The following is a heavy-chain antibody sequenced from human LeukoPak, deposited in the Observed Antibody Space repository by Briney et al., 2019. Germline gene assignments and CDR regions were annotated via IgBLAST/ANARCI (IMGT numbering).Heavy chain of an antibody. J-gene: IGHJ4*02. Sequence: GGSLRLSCAASGFTFSSYSMNWVRQAPGKGLEWVSYISSSSSTIYYADSVKGRFTISRDNAKNSLYLQMNSLRAEDTAVYYCAKDNESYDSSGYYYGPFDYWGQGTLVTVSP. V-gene: IGHV3-48*04. CDR3: AKDNESYDSSGYYYGPFDY. CDR1: GFTFSSYS. D-gene: IGHD3-22*01. CDR2: ISSSSSTI.